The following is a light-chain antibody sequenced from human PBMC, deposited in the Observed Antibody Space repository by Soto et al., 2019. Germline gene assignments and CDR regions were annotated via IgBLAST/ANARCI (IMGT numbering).Light chain of an antibody. CDR2: LGS. J-gene: IGKJ2*01. Sequence: DIVMTQSPLSLPVTPGEPASISCRSSQSLLHSNGYNYLDWYLQKPGQSPQLLIYLGSNRASGVPGRCSGSGSGRDFTLNISSVEAEDVGVHYGMQALQSPQYTFGQGTKREIK. CDR3: MQALQSPQYT. CDR1: QSLLHSNGYNY. V-gene: IGKV2-28*01.